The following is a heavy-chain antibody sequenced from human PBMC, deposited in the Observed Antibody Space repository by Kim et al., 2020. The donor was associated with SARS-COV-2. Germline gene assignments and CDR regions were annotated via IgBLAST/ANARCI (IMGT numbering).Heavy chain of an antibody. Sequence: SETLSLTCSVSNGSISSGGYYRSWIRQHPDKGLQWIGHIYHTGNTYFNPSLKSRFFMSMDTSKNEFSLKVNSVTAADTAVYFCARFLGYCSSTTCSGHF. V-gene: IGHV4-31*03. CDR1: NGSISSGGYY. D-gene: IGHD2-2*01. J-gene: IGHJ4*01. CDR2: IYHTGNT. CDR3: ARFLGYCSSTTCSGHF.